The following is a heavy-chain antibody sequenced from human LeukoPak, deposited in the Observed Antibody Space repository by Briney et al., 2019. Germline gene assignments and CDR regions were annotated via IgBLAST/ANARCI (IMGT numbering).Heavy chain of an antibody. Sequence: GRSLRLSCVASGLTVSSNYMSWVRQAPGKGLEWVSVIYSGNSTYYADSVKGRFTISRDNSKNTLYLQMNSLRAEDTAVYYCARDRAEGMATIIDAFDIWGQGTMVTVS. CDR2: IYSGNST. V-gene: IGHV3-66*01. J-gene: IGHJ3*02. D-gene: IGHD5-24*01. CDR3: ARDRAEGMATIIDAFDI. CDR1: GLTVSSNY.